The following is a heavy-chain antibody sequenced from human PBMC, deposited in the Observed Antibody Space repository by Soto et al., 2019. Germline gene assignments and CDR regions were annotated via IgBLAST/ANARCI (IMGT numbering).Heavy chain of an antibody. J-gene: IGHJ4*02. CDR1: GDSISNYNW. Sequence: VQLQESGPGLVKPSGTLSLTCAVSGDSISNYNWWSWVRQPPGKGLEWIGEISPSANTHYNPSLQSRVTISVDESKIQFSLDLTSVTAADTAVYYCARGFAIRAFWGQGTLVSVSS. CDR2: ISPSANT. D-gene: IGHD3-10*01. CDR3: ARGFAIRAF. V-gene: IGHV4-4*02.